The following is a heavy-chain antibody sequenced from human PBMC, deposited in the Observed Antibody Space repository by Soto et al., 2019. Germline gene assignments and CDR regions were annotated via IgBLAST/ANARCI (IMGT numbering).Heavy chain of an antibody. CDR3: ARAGVDSGSYIDAFDI. Sequence: LSLTCAVSGGSISSGGYSWSWIRQPPGKGLEWIGYIYHSGSTYYNPSLKSRVTISVDRSKNQFSLKLSSVTAADTAVYYCARAGVDSGSYIDAFDIWGQGTMVTVSS. CDR2: IYHSGST. J-gene: IGHJ3*02. D-gene: IGHD1-26*01. V-gene: IGHV4-30-2*01. CDR1: GGSISSGGYS.